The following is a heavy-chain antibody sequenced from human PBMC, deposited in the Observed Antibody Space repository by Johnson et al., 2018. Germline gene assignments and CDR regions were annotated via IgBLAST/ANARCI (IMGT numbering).Heavy chain of an antibody. CDR3: ARGQWLVPGYYYYMHV. V-gene: IGHV3-21*01. CDR1: GVSFRSED. D-gene: IGHD6-19*01. Sequence: VQLQESGPGLVKPWETLSLTSIVSGVSFRSEDCSLFRQPPGTGLAWVSFIGGSGASIHSADTAKGRFAISRDNAKNSLYLQRTSLRAEDTANYLCARGQWLVPGYYYYMHVWGEGPTVTVSS. J-gene: IGHJ6*03. CDR2: IGGSGASI.